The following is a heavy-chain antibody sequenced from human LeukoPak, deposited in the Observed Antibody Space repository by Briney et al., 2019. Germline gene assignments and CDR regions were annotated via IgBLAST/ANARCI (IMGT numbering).Heavy chain of an antibody. CDR1: GFTFSSYA. D-gene: IGHD2-21*02. CDR3: TRDPRLREFES. V-gene: IGHV3-23*01. CDR2: ISGSGGST. Sequence: GGSLRLSCAASGFTFSSYAMSWVRQAPGKGLEWVSAISGSGGSTYYADSVKGRFTISRDNSKNTLSLQMNSLRDEDTAVYYCTRDPRLREFESWGQGTLVTVSS. J-gene: IGHJ1*01.